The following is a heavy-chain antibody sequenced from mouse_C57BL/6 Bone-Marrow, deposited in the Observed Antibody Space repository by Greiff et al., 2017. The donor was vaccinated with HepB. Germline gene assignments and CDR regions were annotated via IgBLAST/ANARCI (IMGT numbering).Heavy chain of an antibody. Sequence: QVQLQQSGAELVRPGASVKLSCKASGYTFTDYYINWVKQRPGQGLEWIARIYPGSGNTYYNEKFKGKATLTAEKSSSTAYMQLSSLTSEDSAVYFCARPLYYYGSSWGYWGQGTTLTVSS. CDR3: ARPLYYYGSSWGY. CDR2: IYPGSGNT. D-gene: IGHD1-1*01. J-gene: IGHJ2*01. V-gene: IGHV1-76*01. CDR1: GYTFTDYY.